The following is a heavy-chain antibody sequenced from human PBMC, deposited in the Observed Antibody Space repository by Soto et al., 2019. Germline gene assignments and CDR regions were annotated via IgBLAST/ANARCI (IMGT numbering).Heavy chain of an antibody. J-gene: IGHJ4*02. D-gene: IGHD1-26*01. V-gene: IGHV3-23*01. Sequence: LRLSCAASGFTLSSYAMSWVRQAPGKGLEWVSAISGSGGSTYYADSVKGRFTISRDNSKNTLYLQMNSLRAEDTAVYYCAKDLGPLGIVGAAPFDYWGQGTLVTVSS. CDR1: GFTLSSYA. CDR2: ISGSGGST. CDR3: AKDLGPLGIVGAAPFDY.